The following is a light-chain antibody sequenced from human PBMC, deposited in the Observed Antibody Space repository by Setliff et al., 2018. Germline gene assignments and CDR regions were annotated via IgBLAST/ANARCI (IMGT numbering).Light chain of an antibody. J-gene: IGLJ1*01. CDR1: SSNIGKGYD. V-gene: IGLV1-40*01. Sequence: QSVLTQPPSVSGAPGQRVTISCAGRSSNIGKGYDVHWYQQLPGTAPKLLMYGNNIRPSGVPDRFSGSQSGTSASLAITGLHYEDEADYYCQSYDNSLSGSGLFGTGTKVTVL. CDR3: QSYDNSLSGSGL. CDR2: GNN.